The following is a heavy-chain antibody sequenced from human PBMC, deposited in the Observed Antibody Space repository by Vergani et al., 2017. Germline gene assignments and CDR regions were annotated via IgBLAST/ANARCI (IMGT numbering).Heavy chain of an antibody. CDR1: GFTFSSYG. V-gene: IGHV3-33*01. J-gene: IGHJ4*02. Sequence: QVQLVESGGGVVQPGRSLRLSCAASGFTFSSYGMHWVRQAPGKGLEWVAVIWYDGSNKYYADSVKGRFTISRDNSKNTLYLQMNSLRAEDTAVYYCAREVEMATIYXFDYWGQGTLVTVSS. CDR2: IWYDGSNK. D-gene: IGHD5-24*01. CDR3: AREVEMATIYXFDY.